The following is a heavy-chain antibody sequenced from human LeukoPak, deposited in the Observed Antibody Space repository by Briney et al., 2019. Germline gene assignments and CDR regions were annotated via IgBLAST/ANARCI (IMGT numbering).Heavy chain of an antibody. V-gene: IGHV4-39*01. D-gene: IGHD3-10*01. CDR3: ARTGNTAVPPYFDY. J-gene: IGHJ4*02. CDR1: GGSISSSGYY. CDR2: IYYSGST. Sequence: SETLSLTCTVSGGSISSSGYYWGWTRQPPGKGLEWFGTIYYSGSTYYNPSLNSRVTISVDTSKNQFSLKLSSVTAADTAVYYCARTGNTAVPPYFDYWGQGALVTVSS.